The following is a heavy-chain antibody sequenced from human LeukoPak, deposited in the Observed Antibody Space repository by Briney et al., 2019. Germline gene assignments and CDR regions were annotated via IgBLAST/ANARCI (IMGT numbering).Heavy chain of an antibody. CDR1: GYTFTSYD. CDR3: ARAWGGYGFRYYYYYYMDV. Sequence: ASVKVSCKASGYTFTSYDINWVRQATGQGLEWMGWMNPNSGNTGYAQKFQGRVTITADESTSTAYMELSSLRSEDTAVYYCARAWGGYGFRYYYYYYMDVWGKGTTVTVSS. D-gene: IGHD3-16*01. CDR2: MNPNSGNT. V-gene: IGHV1-8*01. J-gene: IGHJ6*03.